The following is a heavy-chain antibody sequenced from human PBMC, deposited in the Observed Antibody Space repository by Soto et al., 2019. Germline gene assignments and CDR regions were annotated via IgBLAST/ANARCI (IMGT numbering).Heavy chain of an antibody. CDR2: IKSKTDGGTT. D-gene: IGHD6-13*01. V-gene: IGHV3-15*07. J-gene: IGHJ6*02. CDR1: GFTFGNAW. Sequence: GGSLRLSCAASGFTFGNAWMNWVRQAPGKGLEWVGRIKSKTDGGTTDYAAPVKGRFTISRDDSKNTLYLQMNSLKTEDTAVYYCTTGGSSSSGIYYYYGMDVWGQGTTVTVSS. CDR3: TTGGSSSSGIYYYYGMDV.